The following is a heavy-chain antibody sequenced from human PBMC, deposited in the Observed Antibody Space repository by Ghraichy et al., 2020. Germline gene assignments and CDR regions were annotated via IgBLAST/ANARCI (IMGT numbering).Heavy chain of an antibody. J-gene: IGHJ6*02. Sequence: ASVKVSCKASGYTFTSNYMHWVRQAPGQGLEWMGIINPSGGSTSYAQKFQGRVTMTRDTTTSTVYMELSSLRSEDTAVYYCARDRAYGSSSGPDYYYGMDVCGQGTTVTVSS. D-gene: IGHD6-13*01. V-gene: IGHV1-46*01. CDR3: ARDRAYGSSSGPDYYYGMDV. CDR2: INPSGGST. CDR1: GYTFTSNY.